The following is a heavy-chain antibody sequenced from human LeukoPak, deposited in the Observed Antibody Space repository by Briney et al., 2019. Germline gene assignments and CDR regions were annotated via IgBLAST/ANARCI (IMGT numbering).Heavy chain of an antibody. CDR2: IYPADSDT. CDR3: ARSTGSGSYRGAFDP. CDR1: GYSFTNYW. V-gene: IGHV5-51*01. J-gene: IGHJ5*02. D-gene: IGHD3-10*01. Sequence: GESLKISCKCSGYSFTNYWLGWVRQMSGKGLEWMGIIYPADSDTRYSPSFQGQFTISADKSFSTAYLQWSSLKASDTAMCYCARSTGSGSYRGAFDPWGQGTLVTVSS.